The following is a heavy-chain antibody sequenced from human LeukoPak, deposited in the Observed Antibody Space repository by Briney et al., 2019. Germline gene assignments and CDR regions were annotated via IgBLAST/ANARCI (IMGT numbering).Heavy chain of an antibody. J-gene: IGHJ4*02. CDR3: TSCSSISCYTFDFDY. Sequence: PGRSLRLSCTASGFTFGDYAMSWVRQAPGKGLEWVSFIRSKAYGGTTEHAASVKGRFTISRDDSKSIAYPQMNSLKTEDTAVYYCTSCSSISCYTFDFDYWGQGTLVTVSS. CDR1: GFTFGDYA. D-gene: IGHD2-2*02. CDR2: IRSKAYGGTT. V-gene: IGHV3-49*04.